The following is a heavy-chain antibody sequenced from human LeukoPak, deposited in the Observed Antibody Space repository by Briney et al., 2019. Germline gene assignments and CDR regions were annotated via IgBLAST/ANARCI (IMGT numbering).Heavy chain of an antibody. CDR1: GGSISSDY. CDR3: ARVSGDYYYYYMDV. J-gene: IGHJ6*03. Sequence: TPSETLSLTCTVAGGSISSDYWSWIRQPRGKGRGWIGYIYYSGSTNYNPSLKSRVTISEDTSKNQFSLKLSSVTAADTAVYYCARVSGDYYYYYMDVWGKGTTVTVSS. CDR2: IYYSGST. V-gene: IGHV4-59*01. D-gene: IGHD7-27*01.